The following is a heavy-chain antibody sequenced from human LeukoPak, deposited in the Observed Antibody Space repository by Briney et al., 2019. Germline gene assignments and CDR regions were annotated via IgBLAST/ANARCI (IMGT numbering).Heavy chain of an antibody. CDR1: GGSFSGYY. CDR2: INHSGST. CDR3: ARGRSGTTFYYYYYGMDV. Sequence: PSETLSLTCAVYGGSFSGYYWSWIRQSPGKGLEWIGEINHSGSTNYNPSLKSRVTISVDTSKNQFSLKLSSVTAADTAVYYCARGRSGTTFYYYYYGMDVWGQGTTVTVSS. V-gene: IGHV4-34*01. J-gene: IGHJ6*02. D-gene: IGHD1-1*01.